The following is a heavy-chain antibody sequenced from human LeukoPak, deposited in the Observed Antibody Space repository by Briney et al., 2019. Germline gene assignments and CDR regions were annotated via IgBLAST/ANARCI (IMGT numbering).Heavy chain of an antibody. J-gene: IGHJ5*02. Sequence: GGSLRLSCAASGFTFSSYWMHWVRQAPGKGLVWVSRINSDGFSISYADSVKGRCTISRDNAKNTLYLQMTSLRAEDTAVYYCARSGYYFGFDPWGQGTLVTVSS. CDR1: GFTFSSYW. CDR3: ARSGYYFGFDP. CDR2: INSDGFSI. V-gene: IGHV3-74*01. D-gene: IGHD3-22*01.